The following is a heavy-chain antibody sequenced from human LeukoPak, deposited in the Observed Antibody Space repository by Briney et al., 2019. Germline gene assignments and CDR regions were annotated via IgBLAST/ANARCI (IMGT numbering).Heavy chain of an antibody. CDR3: ARERTLQFDC. CDR2: ITSSSSYI. D-gene: IGHD1/OR15-1a*01. CDR1: AFTFSSYS. Sequence: GGSLRLSCAASAFTFSSYSMNWVCQAPGKGLEWVSSITSSSSYIYYADSVKGRFTISRDNAKNSLYLQMNSLRAEDTAVYYCARERTLQFDCWGQGTPVTVSS. V-gene: IGHV3-21*01. J-gene: IGHJ4*02.